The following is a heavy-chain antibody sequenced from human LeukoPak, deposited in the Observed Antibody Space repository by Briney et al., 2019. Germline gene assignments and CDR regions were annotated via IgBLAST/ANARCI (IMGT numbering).Heavy chain of an antibody. J-gene: IGHJ5*02. CDR3: AKEGGSYGP. D-gene: IGHD1-26*01. CDR1: GFTFSSYG. CDR2: IWYDGSNK. Sequence: GRSLRLSCAASGFTFSSYGMHWVRQAPGKGLEWVTVIWYDGSNKYYADSVKGRFTISRDNSKNTLYLQMNSLRAEDTAVYYCAKEGGSYGPWGQGTLVTVSS. V-gene: IGHV3-33*06.